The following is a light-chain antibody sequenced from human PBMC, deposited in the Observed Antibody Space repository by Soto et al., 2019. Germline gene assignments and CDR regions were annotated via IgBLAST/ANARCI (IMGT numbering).Light chain of an antibody. Sequence: EIVMTQSPATLSVSPGERATPSCRASQSVSNNYLAWYQQKPGQAPRLLIYGASNRATGIPDRFSGSGSGTDFTLTISRLEPEDFAVYYCQQYGSSPETFGQGTKVDIK. CDR1: QSVSNNY. CDR3: QQYGSSPET. V-gene: IGKV3-20*01. CDR2: GAS. J-gene: IGKJ1*01.